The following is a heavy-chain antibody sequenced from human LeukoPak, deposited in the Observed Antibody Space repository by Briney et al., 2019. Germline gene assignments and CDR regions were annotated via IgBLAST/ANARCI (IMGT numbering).Heavy chain of an antibody. V-gene: IGHV3-23*01. CDR3: GRVGYTSSWYNLDY. J-gene: IGHJ4*02. D-gene: IGHD6-13*01. Sequence: PGGSLRLSCAASGFTFSSYAMSWVRQAPGKGLEWVSAISGSGGSTYYADSVRGRFTVSRDNSKNTVILEMNSLRAEDTAVYYCGRVGYTSSWYNLDYWGQGTLVTVSP. CDR2: ISGSGGST. CDR1: GFTFSSYA.